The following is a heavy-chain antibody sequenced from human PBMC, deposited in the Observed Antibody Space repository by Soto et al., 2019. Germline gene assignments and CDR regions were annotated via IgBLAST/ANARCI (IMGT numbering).Heavy chain of an antibody. D-gene: IGHD3-3*01. V-gene: IGHV2-5*02. Sequence: QITLNESGPTVVNPAETLTLTCTFSGFSLTTSGVGVGWISQSPGKAPEWLALIYWDDDKRYSASLKSRLTITKDTSKNQVVLTMASVDPADTATYSCAHRILRTVFGLVTTTAIYFDFWGQGTPVVVSS. J-gene: IGHJ4*02. CDR3: AHRILRTVFGLVTTTAIYFDF. CDR1: GFSLTTSGVG. CDR2: IYWDDDK.